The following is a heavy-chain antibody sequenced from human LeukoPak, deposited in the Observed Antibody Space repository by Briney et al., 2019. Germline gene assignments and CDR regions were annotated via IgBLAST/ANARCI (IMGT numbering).Heavy chain of an antibody. Sequence: GGSLRLSCAASGFTFSQYGMSWVRQAPGKGLGWVSMISDSGGSTYYADSVKGRFTISRDYSKTTLYLQMNSLRAEDTAVYYCARDKLSTVTMIRFDPWGQGTLVTVSS. J-gene: IGHJ5*02. D-gene: IGHD4-17*01. V-gene: IGHV3-23*01. CDR1: GFTFSQYG. CDR2: ISDSGGST. CDR3: ARDKLSTVTMIRFDP.